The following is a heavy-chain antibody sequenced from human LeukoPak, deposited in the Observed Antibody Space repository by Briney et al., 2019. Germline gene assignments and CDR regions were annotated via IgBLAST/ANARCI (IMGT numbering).Heavy chain of an antibody. CDR1: GSTFSSYW. V-gene: IGHV3-7*01. Sequence: GGSLRLSCVASGSTFSSYWMRWVRQAPGKGLEGVANIKQDGSEKYYVDSVQGRFTISRDNAKNSLYLQMNSLRAEDTAVYYCAREGGVVLEDPYYFDYWGQGTLVPVSS. CDR2: IKQDGSEK. CDR3: AREGGVVLEDPYYFDY. J-gene: IGHJ4*02. D-gene: IGHD3-3*01.